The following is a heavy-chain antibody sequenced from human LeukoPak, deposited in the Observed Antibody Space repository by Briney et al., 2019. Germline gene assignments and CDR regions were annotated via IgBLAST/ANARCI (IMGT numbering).Heavy chain of an antibody. Sequence: PGGSLRLSCAASGFTFSSYGMHWVRQAPGKGLEWVAYIQYDGSNEQYADSVKGRFSISRDSSKNILYLQMNSLRAEDTAVYYCARERWGSAFDIWGQGTMVTVSS. D-gene: IGHD5-24*01. J-gene: IGHJ3*02. CDR1: GFTFSSYG. V-gene: IGHV3-30*02. CDR2: IQYDGSNE. CDR3: ARERWGSAFDI.